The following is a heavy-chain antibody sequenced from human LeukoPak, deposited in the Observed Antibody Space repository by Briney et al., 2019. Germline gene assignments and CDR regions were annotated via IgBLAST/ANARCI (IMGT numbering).Heavy chain of an antibody. CDR1: GGSISSGSYY. CDR2: IYSSGST. CDR3: ARMISSWYYFDY. V-gene: IGHV4-61*02. J-gene: IGHJ4*02. Sequence: ASETLSLTCTVSGGSISSGSYYWSWIRQPAGKGLEWIGRIYSSGSTNYNPSLKSRVTISVDTSKNQFSLKLSSVTAADTAVYYCARMISSWYYFDYWGQGTLVTVSS. D-gene: IGHD6-13*01.